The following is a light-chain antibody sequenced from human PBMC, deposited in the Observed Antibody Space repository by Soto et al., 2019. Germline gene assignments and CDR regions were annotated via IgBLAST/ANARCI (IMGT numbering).Light chain of an antibody. Sequence: DIQMTQSTSSLSASVGDSATTTSRASQSIKSYLNWYQQKRGKAPKIXIYHASSLETGVPSRFSGSGAGTEFTLTISSLQSEDVIVYCCPHYNNWTPLFCQGTKVDIK. V-gene: IGKV1-39*01. CDR2: HAS. J-gene: IGKJ1*01. CDR1: QSIKSY. CDR3: PHYNNWTPL.